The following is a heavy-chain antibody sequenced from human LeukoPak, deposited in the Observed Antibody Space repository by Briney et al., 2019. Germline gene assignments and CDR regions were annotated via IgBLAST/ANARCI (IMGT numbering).Heavy chain of an antibody. D-gene: IGHD5-12*01. CDR3: ARGGDGYDWDY. CDR2: ISSSSSYI. CDR1: GFTFSSYG. J-gene: IGHJ4*02. V-gene: IGHV3-21*01. Sequence: PGRSLRLSCAASGFTFSSYGMHWVRQAPGKGLEWVSSISSSSSYIYYADSVKGRFTISRDNAKNSLYLQMNSLRAEDTAVYYCARGGDGYDWDYWGQGTLVTVSS.